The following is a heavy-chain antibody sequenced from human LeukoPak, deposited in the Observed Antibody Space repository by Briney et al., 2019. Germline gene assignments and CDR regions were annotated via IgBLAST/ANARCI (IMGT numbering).Heavy chain of an antibody. V-gene: IGHV4-61*02. J-gene: IGHJ4*02. CDR3: ARESTYYDFWSGSP. D-gene: IGHD3-3*01. CDR1: GGSISSGSYY. CDR2: IYTSGST. Sequence: SQTLSLTCTVSGGSISSGSYYWSWNRQPAGKGLEWIGRIYTSGSTNYNPSLKSRVTISVDTSKNQFSLKLSSVTAADTAVYYCARESTYYDFWSGSPWGQGTLVTVSS.